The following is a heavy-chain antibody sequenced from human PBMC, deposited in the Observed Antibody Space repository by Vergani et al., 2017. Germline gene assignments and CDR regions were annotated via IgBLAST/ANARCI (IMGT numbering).Heavy chain of an antibody. CDR1: GVTFSSYA. CDR3: ARVGIYSGSYYHYFDY. V-gene: IGHV1-69*01. J-gene: IGHJ4*02. Sequence: QVQLVQSGAEVKKPGSSVKVSCKASGVTFSSYAISWVRQAPGQGLEWMGGIIPIFGTANYAQKFQGRVTITADESTSTAYMELSSLRSEDTAVYYCARVGIYSGSYYHYFDYWGQGTLVTVSS. D-gene: IGHD1-26*01. CDR2: IIPIFGTA.